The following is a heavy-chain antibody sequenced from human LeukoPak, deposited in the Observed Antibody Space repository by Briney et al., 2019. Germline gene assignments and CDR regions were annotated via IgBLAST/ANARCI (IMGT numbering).Heavy chain of an antibody. J-gene: IGHJ4*02. Sequence: GGSLRLSCAASGFTFSSFGMHWARQAPGKGLEWVAVIWYDGSNRYYADSVKGRFTISRDNSKSTLYLQMSSLSAEDTAVYYCAREFPPVVKYRFDYWGQGTLVTVSS. CDR3: AREFPPVVKYRFDY. CDR1: GFTFSSFG. CDR2: IWYDGSNR. D-gene: IGHD3-22*01. V-gene: IGHV3-33*01.